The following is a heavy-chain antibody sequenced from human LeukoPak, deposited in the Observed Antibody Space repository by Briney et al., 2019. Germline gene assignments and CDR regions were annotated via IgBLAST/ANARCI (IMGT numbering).Heavy chain of an antibody. CDR1: GFTFSSYW. D-gene: IGHD6-19*01. CDR3: ASKVVAVASGGN. V-gene: IGHV3-7*01. CDR2: IKQDGSQK. Sequence: GGSLRLSCAASGFTFSSYWMTWVRQAPGKGLEWVANIKQDGSQKYYVDSVKGRFTISRDNAKNSLYLQMNSLRAEDTAVYYCASKVVAVASGGNWGQGTLVTVSS. J-gene: IGHJ4*02.